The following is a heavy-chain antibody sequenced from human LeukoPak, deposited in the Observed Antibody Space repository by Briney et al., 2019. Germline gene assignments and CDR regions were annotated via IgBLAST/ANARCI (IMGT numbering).Heavy chain of an antibody. D-gene: IGHD2-21*01. CDR1: GYTFTGAY. Sequence: SVKVSCKASGYTFTGAYMHWVRQAPGQGLEWMGWINPNSGGTQFAQKFQGRVTMTRDTSISTAYMELDRLRSDDTAVYYCARVLFNSGYDYWGQGTLVTVSS. J-gene: IGHJ4*02. CDR2: INPNSGGT. CDR3: ARVLFNSGYDY. V-gene: IGHV1-2*02.